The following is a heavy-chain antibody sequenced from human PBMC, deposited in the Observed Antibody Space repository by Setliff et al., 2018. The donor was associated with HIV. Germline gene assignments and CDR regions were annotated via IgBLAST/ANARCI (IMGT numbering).Heavy chain of an antibody. Sequence: RASVKVSCKASGGTFSSYVINWVRQAPGQGLEWMGGAIPMLGIANHVHKFQGRVTITADKSTSTAYMELNSLRSEDTAVYYCARSSYYDVNSPFYYWGQGTRVTVSS. CDR3: ARSSYYDVNSPFYY. J-gene: IGHJ4*02. D-gene: IGHD3-16*01. CDR2: AIPMLGIA. V-gene: IGHV1-69*10. CDR1: GGTFSSYV.